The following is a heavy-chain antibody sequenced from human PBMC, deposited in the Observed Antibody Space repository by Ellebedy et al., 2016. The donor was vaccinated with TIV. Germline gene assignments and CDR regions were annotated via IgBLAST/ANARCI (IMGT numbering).Heavy chain of an antibody. Sequence: GESLKISCAASGFTFSNAWMSWVRQAPGKGLEWVGRVNNKTDGGTTDYAAPVKGRFTISRDDSKNTLYLQMNSLKTEDTAVYYCTTDRYSSGWYVDYWGQGTLVTVSS. CDR2: VNNKTDGGTT. CDR1: GFTFSNAW. V-gene: IGHV3-15*01. D-gene: IGHD6-19*01. J-gene: IGHJ4*02. CDR3: TTDRYSSGWYVDY.